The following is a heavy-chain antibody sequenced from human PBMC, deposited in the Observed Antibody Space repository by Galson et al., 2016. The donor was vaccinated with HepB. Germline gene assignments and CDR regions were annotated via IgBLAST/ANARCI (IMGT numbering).Heavy chain of an antibody. CDR1: GFIVNNNY. Sequence: SLRLSCAASGFIVNNNYMNWVRQAPGKGLEWVSAIYSDGSTYYADYVKGRFTIPEDKSKNMLYLQMNTLRAEDTAVYYCARDPYYYDSRGYTTGFDVWGQGTMVTVSS. CDR2: IYSDGST. D-gene: IGHD3-22*01. V-gene: IGHV3-53*01. CDR3: ARDPYYYDSRGYTTGFDV. J-gene: IGHJ3*01.